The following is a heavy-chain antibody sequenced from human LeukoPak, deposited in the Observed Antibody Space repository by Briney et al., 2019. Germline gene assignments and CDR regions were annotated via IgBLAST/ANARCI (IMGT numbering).Heavy chain of an antibody. CDR1: GYTFTKYG. J-gene: IGHJ4*02. D-gene: IGHD4-17*01. CDR3: ARGDDYGDYWGLY. CDR2: ISTYT. Sequence: ASVKLSRKASGYTFTKYGTTWVRQPPGQGLEWMGWISTYTNYAQKLQGRVTMTTDTSTSTAYMQLRSLISDDAAVYYCARGDDYGDYWGLYWGQGTLVTVSS. V-gene: IGHV1-18*01.